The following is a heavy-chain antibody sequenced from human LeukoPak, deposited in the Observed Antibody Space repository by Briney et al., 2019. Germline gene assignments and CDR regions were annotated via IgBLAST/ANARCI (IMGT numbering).Heavy chain of an antibody. V-gene: IGHV3-23*01. J-gene: IGHJ4*02. Sequence: GGSLRLSCVASGFNFNNYDMSWVRQAPGKGLEWVSSISTTGGNTYYAHSVKGRFTISRDKSENTMFLQMNGLRAEDTAVYYCAKDAMAGTGTFDYWGQGTLVTVSS. D-gene: IGHD6-19*01. CDR1: GFNFNNYD. CDR3: AKDAMAGTGTFDY. CDR2: ISTTGGNT.